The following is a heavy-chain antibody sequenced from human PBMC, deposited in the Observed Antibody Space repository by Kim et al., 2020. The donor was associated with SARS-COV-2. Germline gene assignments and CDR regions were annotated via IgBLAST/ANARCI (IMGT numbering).Heavy chain of an antibody. CDR3: ARKRARLVGDTTTAGFVDY. CDR1: GGSISSSSYY. J-gene: IGHJ4*02. D-gene: IGHD1-26*01. Sequence: SETLSLTCTVSGGSISSSSYYWGWIRQPPGKGLEWIGSIYYSGSTYYNPSLKSRVTISVDTSKNQFSLKLSSVTAADTAVYYCARKRARLVGDTTTAGFVDYWGQGTLVTVSS. CDR2: IYYSGST. V-gene: IGHV4-39*01.